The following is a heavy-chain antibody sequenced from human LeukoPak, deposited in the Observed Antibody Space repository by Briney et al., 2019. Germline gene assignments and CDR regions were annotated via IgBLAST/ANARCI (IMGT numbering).Heavy chain of an antibody. CDR1: GGTFSSYA. V-gene: IGHV1-69*05. CDR3: ARLQGDYDSSGYPP. CDR2: IIPIFGTA. J-gene: IGHJ5*02. Sequence: SVKVSCKPSGGTFSSYAISWVRQAPGQGLEWMGGIIPIFGTANYAQKFQGRVTITTDESTSTAYMELSSLRSEDTAVYYRARLQGDYDSSGYPPWGQGTLVTVSS. D-gene: IGHD3-22*01.